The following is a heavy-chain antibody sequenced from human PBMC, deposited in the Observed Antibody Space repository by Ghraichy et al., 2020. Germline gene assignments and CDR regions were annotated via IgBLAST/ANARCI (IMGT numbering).Heavy chain of an antibody. V-gene: IGHV4-30-2*01. CDR2: LYHSGTI. CDR1: GGSISSGGFS. D-gene: IGHD4-17*01. CDR3: ARVGNGDYGYSFDH. J-gene: IGHJ4*02. Sequence: TLSLTCAVSGGSISSGGFSWTWIRQPPGRALEWVGYLYHSGTISYNPSLRNRVTISVDRSKNQFSLKVNSVTAADTAVYFCARVGNGDYGYSFDHWGQGVLVTVSS.